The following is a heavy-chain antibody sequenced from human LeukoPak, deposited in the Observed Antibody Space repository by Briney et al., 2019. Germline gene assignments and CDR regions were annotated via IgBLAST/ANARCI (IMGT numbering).Heavy chain of an antibody. CDR1: GFTFSSYW. Sequence: GGSLRLSCAASGFTFSSYWMSWVRQAPGEGLEWVANIKQDGSEKYYADSVKGRFTISRDNAKNSLYLQMNSLRAEDTAVYYCAKQPDKGYSYGYWGYFDYWGQGTLVTVSS. J-gene: IGHJ4*02. V-gene: IGHV3-7*01. D-gene: IGHD5-18*01. CDR2: IKQDGSEK. CDR3: AKQPDKGYSYGYWGYFDY.